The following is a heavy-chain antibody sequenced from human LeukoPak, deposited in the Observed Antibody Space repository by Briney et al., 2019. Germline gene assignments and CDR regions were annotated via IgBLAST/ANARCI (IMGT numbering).Heavy chain of an antibody. D-gene: IGHD2-2*01. CDR1: GFTFSSYG. CDR3: AKDLEYCSSTNDYFDY. V-gene: IGHV3-30*02. Sequence: PGGSLRLSCAASGFTFSSYGMHWVRQAPGKGLEGVAFIRYDGSNKYYADSVKGRFTISRDNSKYTLYLQMNSLRAEDTAVYYCAKDLEYCSSTNDYFDYWGQGTLVTVSS. CDR2: IRYDGSNK. J-gene: IGHJ4*02.